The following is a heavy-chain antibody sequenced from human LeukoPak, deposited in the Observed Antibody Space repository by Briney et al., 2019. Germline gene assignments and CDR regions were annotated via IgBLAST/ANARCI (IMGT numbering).Heavy chain of an antibody. CDR3: AKAPGYYYSYYIDV. CDR2: ISGDGNT. V-gene: IGHV3-43*02. CDR1: GFTFDDYA. J-gene: IGHJ6*03. Sequence: GGSLRLSCAASGFTFDDYAMHWVRQAPGKGLEWDSLISGDGNTYYADSVKGRFTISRDNSKNSLYLQMNSLRTEDTALYYCAKAPGYYYSYYIDVWGKGTTVTVSS.